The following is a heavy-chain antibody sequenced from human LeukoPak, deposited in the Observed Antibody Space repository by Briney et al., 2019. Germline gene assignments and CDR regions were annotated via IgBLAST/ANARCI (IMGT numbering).Heavy chain of an antibody. J-gene: IGHJ4*02. CDR1: GGTFSSYA. D-gene: IGHD3-3*01. CDR3: ASHYDFWSGYFY. Sequence: SVKVSCRASGGTFSSYAISWVRQAPGQGLEWMGGIIPIFGTANYAQKFQGRVTITADKSTSTAYMELNSLRSEDTAVYYCASHYDFWSGYFYWGQGTLVTVSS. V-gene: IGHV1-69*06. CDR2: IIPIFGTA.